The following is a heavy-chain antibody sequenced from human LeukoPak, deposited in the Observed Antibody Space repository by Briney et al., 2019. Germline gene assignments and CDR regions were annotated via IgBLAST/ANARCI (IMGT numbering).Heavy chain of an antibody. V-gene: IGHV4-59*01. J-gene: IGHJ6*04. Sequence: SETLSLTCTVSGGSISSYYWIWIRQPPGKGLEWIGYIYYSWSTNYNPSLKSRVTISVDTSKNQFSLKLSSVTAADTGVYYCASSLRRAYYYGMDVWGKGTTVTVSS. CDR2: IYYSWST. CDR1: GGSISSYY. D-gene: IGHD3-16*01. CDR3: ASSLRRAYYYGMDV.